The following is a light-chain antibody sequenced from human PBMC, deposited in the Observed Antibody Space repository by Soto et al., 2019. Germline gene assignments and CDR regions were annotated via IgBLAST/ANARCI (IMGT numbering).Light chain of an antibody. Sequence: QSVLTQPASVSGSPGQSITISCTGPSSDVGGSKVVSWYQHHPGKAPKLIIYEDTKRPSGVSTRFSGSKSGNTASLTISGLQAEDEADYYCSSYTSTSALVVIGGGTKVTVL. CDR2: EDT. CDR3: SSYTSTSALVV. J-gene: IGLJ2*01. V-gene: IGLV2-14*02. CDR1: SSDVGGSKV.